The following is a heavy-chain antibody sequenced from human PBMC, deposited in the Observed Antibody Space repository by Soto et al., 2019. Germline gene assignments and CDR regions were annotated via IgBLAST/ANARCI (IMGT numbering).Heavy chain of an antibody. CDR3: AKGSVERQRWGYFQH. J-gene: IGHJ1*01. CDR2: ISGSGGST. Sequence: EVQLLESGGGLVQPGGSLRLSCAASGFTFSSYAMSRVRQAPGKGLEWVSAISGSGGSTYYADSVKGRFTISRDNSKNTLYLQMNSLRAEDTAVYYCAKGSVERQRWGYFQHWGQGTLVTVSS. D-gene: IGHD1-26*01. CDR1: GFTFSSYA. V-gene: IGHV3-23*01.